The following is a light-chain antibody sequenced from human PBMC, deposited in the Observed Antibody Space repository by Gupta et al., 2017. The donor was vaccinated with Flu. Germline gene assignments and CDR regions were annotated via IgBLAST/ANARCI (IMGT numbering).Light chain of an antibody. V-gene: IGKV3-15*01. CDR2: GAS. J-gene: IGKJ4*01. CDR3: QQYNNWPPLT. Sequence: EIVMTQSPATLSVSPGERVSLSCRASQSLGSDLAWYQQRPGQSPRLLIYGASTRATGIPARFSGSGSGTEFTLTISSRQSEDFAVYYCQQYNNWPPLTFGGGTKVESK. CDR1: QSLGSD.